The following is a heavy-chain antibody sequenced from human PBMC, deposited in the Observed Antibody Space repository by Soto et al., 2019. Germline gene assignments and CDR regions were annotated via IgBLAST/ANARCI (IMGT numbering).Heavy chain of an antibody. V-gene: IGHV3-15*07. CDR3: TTPNYLYYYDSSGYSRAPPKYYYYYGMDV. J-gene: IGHJ6*02. Sequence: VACLRISYAASGFTFRNAWMNWVRPDPGKGLKKVSRIKSKTDGGTTDYAAPVKGRFTISRDASKKKLYLQIKNLKTDNTAVYYCTTPNYLYYYDSSGYSRAPPKYYYYYGMDVWGQGT. CDR2: IKSKTDGGTT. CDR1: GFTFRNAW. D-gene: IGHD3-22*01.